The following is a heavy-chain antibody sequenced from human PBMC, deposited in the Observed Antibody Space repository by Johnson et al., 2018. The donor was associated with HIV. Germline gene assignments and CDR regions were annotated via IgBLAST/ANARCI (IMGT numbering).Heavy chain of an antibody. V-gene: IGHV3-30-3*01. D-gene: IGHD6-13*01. Sequence: QVQLVESGGGVVQPGRSLRLSCSASGFTFSSYAMHWVRQAPGTGLEWVAVISYDGSNKYYADSVKGRFTISRDNSKNTLYLQMNSLRAEDTAVYYCARDPRSSSWYYYSNDAFDIWGQGTMVTVSS. CDR2: ISYDGSNK. CDR3: ARDPRSSSWYYYSNDAFDI. CDR1: GFTFSSYA. J-gene: IGHJ3*02.